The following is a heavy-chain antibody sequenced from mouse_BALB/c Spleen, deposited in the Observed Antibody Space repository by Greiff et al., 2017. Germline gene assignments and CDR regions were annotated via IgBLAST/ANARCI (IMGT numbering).Heavy chain of an antibody. Sequence: VKLMESGAELVRPGTSVKVSCKASGYAFTNYLIEWVKQRPGQGLEWIGVINPGSGGTNYNEKFKGKATLTADKSSSTAYMQLSSLTSDDSAVYFCARGDYGKGFAYWGQGTLVTVSA. D-gene: IGHD2-1*01. CDR2: INPGSGGT. CDR3: ARGDYGKGFAY. V-gene: IGHV1-54*01. CDR1: GYAFTNYL. J-gene: IGHJ3*01.